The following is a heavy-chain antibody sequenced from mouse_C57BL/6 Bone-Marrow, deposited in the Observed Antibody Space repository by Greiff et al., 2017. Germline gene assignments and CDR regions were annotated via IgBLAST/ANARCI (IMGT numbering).Heavy chain of an antibody. V-gene: IGHV5-12*01. J-gene: IGHJ4*01. CDR2: ISKGGGST. CDR3: SRQVATVVPYAMDY. Sequence: EVKLVESGGGLVQPGGSLKLSCAASGLTFSDYYMYWVRQTPEKRLEWVAYISKGGGSTYYPDTVKGRLTISRDNAKNTLYLQMSRLKSEDTALYYCSRQVATVVPYAMDYWGQGTSVTVSS. CDR1: GLTFSDYY. D-gene: IGHD1-1*01.